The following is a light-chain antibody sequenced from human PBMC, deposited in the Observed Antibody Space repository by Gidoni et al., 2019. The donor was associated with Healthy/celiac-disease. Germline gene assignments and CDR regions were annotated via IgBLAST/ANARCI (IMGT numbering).Light chain of an antibody. Sequence: DIVMTQSPDSLAVSLGERATINCKSSQSVLYSSNNKNYLAWYQQKPGQPPKLLIYWASTREYGVPDRVSGSGSGKDFTLTIRSLQAEDVAVYYCQQYYSTPLTFGGXTKVEIK. CDR1: QSVLYSSNNKNY. V-gene: IGKV4-1*01. J-gene: IGKJ4*01. CDR3: QQYYSTPLT. CDR2: WAS.